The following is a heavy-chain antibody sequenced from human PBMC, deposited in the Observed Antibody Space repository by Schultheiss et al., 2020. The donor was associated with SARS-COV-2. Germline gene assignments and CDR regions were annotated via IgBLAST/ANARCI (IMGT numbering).Heavy chain of an antibody. D-gene: IGHD3-22*01. CDR1: GFTFSSYG. J-gene: IGHJ4*02. CDR2: ISYDGSNK. CDR3: ARDRGGLYYDSPAGFDY. Sequence: GGSLRLSCAASGFTFSSYGMHWVRQAPGKGLEWVAVISYDGSNKYYADSVKGRFTISRDNSKNTLYLQMNSLRAEDTAVYYCARDRGGLYYDSPAGFDYWGQGTLVTVSS. V-gene: IGHV3-30*19.